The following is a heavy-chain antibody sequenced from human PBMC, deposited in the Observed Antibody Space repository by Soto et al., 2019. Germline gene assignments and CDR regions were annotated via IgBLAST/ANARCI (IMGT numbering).Heavy chain of an antibody. V-gene: IGHV3-30*18. D-gene: IGHD6-6*01. Sequence: PGGSLRLSCAAPGFTFSSYGMHWVRQAPGKGLEWVAVISYDGSNKYNADSVKGRFTISRDNSKNTLYLQMISLRAEDTAVYNCAKEDDSSSFFTFLHLSPKKNYYYYYGMDVWGQGTTVTVSS. CDR1: GFTFSSYG. J-gene: IGHJ6*02. CDR3: AKEDDSSSFFTFLHLSPKKNYYYYYGMDV. CDR2: ISYDGSNK.